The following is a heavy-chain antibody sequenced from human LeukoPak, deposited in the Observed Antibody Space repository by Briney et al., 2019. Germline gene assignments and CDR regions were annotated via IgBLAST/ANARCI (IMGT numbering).Heavy chain of an antibody. Sequence: PGGSLRLPCAASGFTFSSYSMNWVRQAPGKGLEWVSYISSSSSTIYYADSVKGRFTISRDNAKNSLYLQMNSLRDEDTAVYYCAREKYYYDSSGYYYDYYFDYWGQGTLVTASS. CDR2: ISSSSSTI. V-gene: IGHV3-48*02. J-gene: IGHJ4*02. CDR3: AREKYYYDSSGYYYDYYFDY. CDR1: GFTFSSYS. D-gene: IGHD3-22*01.